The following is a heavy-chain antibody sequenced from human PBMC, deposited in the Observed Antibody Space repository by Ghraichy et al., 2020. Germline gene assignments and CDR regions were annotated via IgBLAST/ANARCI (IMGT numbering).Heavy chain of an antibody. CDR3: ARERLYYYDTSGHYYFDY. CDR2: ISSRSSYI. D-gene: IGHD3-22*01. V-gene: IGHV3-21*01. CDR1: GFTFSSYS. Sequence: GGSLRRSCAASGFTFSSYSMNWVRQAPGKGLEWVSSISSRSSYIYNADSMKGRFTISRDNAKNSLYLQMNSLRAEDTAVYYCARERLYYYDTSGHYYFDYWGQGTLVTVSS. J-gene: IGHJ4*02.